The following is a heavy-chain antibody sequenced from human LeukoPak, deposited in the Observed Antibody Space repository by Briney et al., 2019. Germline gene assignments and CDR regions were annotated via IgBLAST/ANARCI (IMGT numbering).Heavy chain of an antibody. CDR1: GYTFTSYD. V-gene: IGHV1-8*01. J-gene: IGHJ4*02. CDR3: ARGLSSGWYYFDY. Sequence: ASVKVSCKASGYTFTSYDINWVRQAAGQGLEWMGWMNPNSGNTVCPQKFQGRVIMTRNTSISTVYMELSSLRSEDTALYYCARGLSSGWYYFDYWGQGTLVTVSS. D-gene: IGHD6-19*01. CDR2: MNPNSGNT.